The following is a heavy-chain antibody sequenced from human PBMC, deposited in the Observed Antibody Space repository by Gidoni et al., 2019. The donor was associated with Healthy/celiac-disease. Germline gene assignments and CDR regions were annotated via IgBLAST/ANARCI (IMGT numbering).Heavy chain of an antibody. V-gene: IGHV3-33*01. J-gene: IGHJ6*03. CDR3: ARVGYSYGYQPDTYYMDV. Sequence: QVQLVESGGGVVQPGRSLRLSCAASGFTFSSYGMHWVRQAPGKGLEWVAVIWYDGSNKYYADSVKGRFTISRDNSKNTLYLQMNSLRAEDTAVYYCARVGYSYGYQPDTYYMDVWGKGTRSPSP. CDR2: IWYDGSNK. CDR1: GFTFSSYG. D-gene: IGHD5-18*01.